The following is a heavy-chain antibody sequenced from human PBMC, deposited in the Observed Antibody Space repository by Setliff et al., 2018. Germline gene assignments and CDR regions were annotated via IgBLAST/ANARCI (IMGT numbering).Heavy chain of an antibody. D-gene: IGHD6-19*01. Sequence: SESLSLTCTVSGFSFTSGGYYWSWNRPHPGKGLEWIGYSYTSGSTSYYNPSLTCRVTISLDTSKGQFSLELRTETAADKAVYYCARSRTIAVKGGVFAVWGRGTLVTVSS. CDR2: SYTSGSTS. V-gene: IGHV4-31*03. CDR3: ARSRTIAVKGGVFAV. J-gene: IGHJ2*01. CDR1: GFSFTSGGYY.